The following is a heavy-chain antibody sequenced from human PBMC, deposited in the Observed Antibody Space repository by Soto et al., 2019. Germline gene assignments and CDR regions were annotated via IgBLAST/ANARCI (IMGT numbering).Heavy chain of an antibody. CDR2: ISYSGST. V-gene: IGHV4-39*01. Sequence: QLQVQESGPGLVKPSETLSLTCTVSGDSTFSGTYYWAWIRQPPGKGLAWIGTISYSGSTFYNPSLKSRVTISVDASKNQFSLQLGSVTAADTAVYYCANVESVAYQFDSWGQGTLVTVSA. J-gene: IGHJ4*02. CDR1: GDSTFSGTYY. CDR3: ANVESVAYQFDS.